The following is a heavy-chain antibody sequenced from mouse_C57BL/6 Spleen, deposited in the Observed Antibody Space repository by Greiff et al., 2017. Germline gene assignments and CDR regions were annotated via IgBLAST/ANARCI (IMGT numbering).Heavy chain of an antibody. J-gene: IGHJ2*01. CDR2: ISSGSSTI. V-gene: IGHV5-17*01. CDR3: ARDGTRYFDY. Sequence: VQLQLSGGGLVKPGGSLKLSCAASGFTFSDYGMHWVRQAPEKGLEWVAYISSGSSTIYYADTVKGRFTISRDNAKNTLFLQMTSLRSEDTAMYYCARDGTRYFDYWGQGTTLTVSS. CDR1: GFTFSDYG. D-gene: IGHD4-1*01.